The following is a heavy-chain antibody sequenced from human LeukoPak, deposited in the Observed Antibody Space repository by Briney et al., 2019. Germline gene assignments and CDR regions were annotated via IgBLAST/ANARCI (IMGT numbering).Heavy chain of an antibody. J-gene: IGHJ6*03. V-gene: IGHV4-39*07. CDR1: GGSISSSSYY. CDR3: ARVKVVGGNYMDV. Sequence: PSETLSLTCTVSGGSISSSSYYWGWIRQPPGKGLEWIGSIYYSGSTYYNPSLKSRVTISVDTSKNQFSLKLSSVTAADTAVHYCARVKVVGGNYMDVWGKGTTVTVSS. CDR2: IYYSGST. D-gene: IGHD2-15*01.